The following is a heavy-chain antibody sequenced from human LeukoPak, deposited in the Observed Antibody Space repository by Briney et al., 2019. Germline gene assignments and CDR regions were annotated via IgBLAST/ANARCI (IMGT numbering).Heavy chain of an antibody. J-gene: IGHJ4*02. Sequence: ASVKVSCKASGYTFTGYYMHWVRQAPGQGLEWMGWINPNSGGTNYAQKFQGWVTMTRDTSISTAYMELSRLRSDDTAVYHCARVGAYSSGWYDYWGQGTLVTVSS. CDR2: INPNSGGT. V-gene: IGHV1-2*04. CDR3: ARVGAYSSGWYDY. D-gene: IGHD6-19*01. CDR1: GYTFTGYY.